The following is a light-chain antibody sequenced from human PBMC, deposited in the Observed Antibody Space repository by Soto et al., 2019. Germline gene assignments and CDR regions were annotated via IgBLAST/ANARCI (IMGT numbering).Light chain of an antibody. CDR3: QQINSFPPT. J-gene: IGKJ4*01. V-gene: IGKV1-12*01. CDR1: RNIKTS. Sequence: DIQMTQSPSSVSASVGDRVTITCRASRNIKTSLAWYQQRPGKGPELLIYDAYTLQSGVPSRISGSRSGTEFTLTISRLQPEDFATFYCQQINSFPPTFGGGTKVTI. CDR2: DAY.